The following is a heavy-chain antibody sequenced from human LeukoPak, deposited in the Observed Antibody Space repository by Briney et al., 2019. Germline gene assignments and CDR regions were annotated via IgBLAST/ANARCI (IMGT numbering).Heavy chain of an antibody. J-gene: IGHJ4*02. V-gene: IGHV5-51*01. D-gene: IGHD3-22*01. CDR2: IYPGDSDT. CDR1: GSRFTSYW. CDR3: ARDYYDSSGYYSPFDY. Sequence: GAPLKISFKGSGSRFTSYWIGWVRPMPGKGLGWMGIIYPGDSDTRYSPSFQGQVTISADKSISTASLQWSSLKASDTAMYYCARDYYDSSGYYSPFDYWGQGTLVTVSS.